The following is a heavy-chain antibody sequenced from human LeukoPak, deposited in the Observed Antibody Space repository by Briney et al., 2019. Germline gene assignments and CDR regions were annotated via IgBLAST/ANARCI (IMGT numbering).Heavy chain of an antibody. CDR2: IWYDGSNK. D-gene: IGHD5-12*01. Sequence: GGSPRLPCAASGFTFSSYGMHWVRQAPGKGLEWVAVIWYDGSNKYYADSVKGRFTISRDNSKNTLYLQMNGLRAEDTAVYYCAKSPAEGGATISYFDYWGQGTLVTVSS. V-gene: IGHV3-33*06. CDR3: AKSPAEGGATISYFDY. CDR1: GFTFSSYG. J-gene: IGHJ4*02.